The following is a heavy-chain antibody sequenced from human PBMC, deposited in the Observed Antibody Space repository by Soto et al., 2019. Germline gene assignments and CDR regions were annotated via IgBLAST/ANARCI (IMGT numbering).Heavy chain of an antibody. V-gene: IGHV1-18*01. CDR1: GYTFFNYD. Sequence: ASVKVSCKASGYTFFNYDISWLRQAPGQGLEWMGWISTYSGDTKYAQKFQGRVTMTTDTSTTTAYLELRSLRSDDTAVYYCAREDSITIPAVSDFWGQGTLVTVSS. CDR3: AREDSITIPAVSDF. D-gene: IGHD2-2*01. J-gene: IGHJ4*02. CDR2: ISTYSGDT.